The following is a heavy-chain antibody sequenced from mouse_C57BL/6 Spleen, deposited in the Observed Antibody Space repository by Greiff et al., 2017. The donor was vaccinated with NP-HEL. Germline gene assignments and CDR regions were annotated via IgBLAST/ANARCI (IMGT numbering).Heavy chain of an antibody. D-gene: IGHD2-4*01. J-gene: IGHJ4*01. CDR2: IRSKSNNYAT. CDR3: VRPIYYDYDYYAMDY. CDR1: GFSFNTYA. Sequence: EVKLVESGGGLVQPKGSLKLSCAASGFSFNTYAMNWVRQAPGKGLEWVARIRSKSNNYATYYADSVKDSFTISRDDSESMLYLQMNNLKTEDTAMYYCVRPIYYDYDYYAMDYWGQGTSVTVSS. V-gene: IGHV10-1*01.